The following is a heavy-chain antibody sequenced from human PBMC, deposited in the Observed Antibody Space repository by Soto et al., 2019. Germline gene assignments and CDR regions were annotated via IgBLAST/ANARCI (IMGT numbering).Heavy chain of an antibody. Sequence: QVQLVQSGAEVKEPGASVTVSCRASGDTFTDYYMHWVRQAPGQGLEWMGWINPNSGVTKYAQKFRGRVSMTRATAIRTVYMELSRLGFAATAIYYCARESGGATATLDYYYFYMDVWGTGTTVTVSS. CDR1: GDTFTDYY. J-gene: IGHJ6*03. CDR3: ARESGGATATLDYYYFYMDV. V-gene: IGHV1-2*02. CDR2: INPNSGVT. D-gene: IGHD1-26*01.